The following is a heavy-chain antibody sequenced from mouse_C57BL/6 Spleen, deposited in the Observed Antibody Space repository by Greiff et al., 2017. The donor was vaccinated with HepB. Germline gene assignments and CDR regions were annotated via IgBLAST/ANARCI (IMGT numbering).Heavy chain of an antibody. D-gene: IGHD3-2*02. Sequence: QVQLQQPGAELVKPGASVKMSCKASGYTFTSYWITWVKQRPGQGLEWIGDIYPGSGSTNYNEKFKSQATLTVDTSSSTAYMQLSSLTSEDSTVYYCARSGDYYAMDYWGQGTSVTVSS. V-gene: IGHV1-55*01. J-gene: IGHJ4*01. CDR1: GYTFTSYW. CDR3: ARSGDYYAMDY. CDR2: IYPGSGST.